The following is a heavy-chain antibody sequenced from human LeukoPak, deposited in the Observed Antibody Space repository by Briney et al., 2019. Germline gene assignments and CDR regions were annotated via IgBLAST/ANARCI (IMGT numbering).Heavy chain of an antibody. Sequence: PGGSLRLSCAASGFTFSSYGMHWVRQAPGKGLEWVAVISYDGSNKYYADSVKGRFTISRDNSKNTLYLQMNSLRAEDTAVYYCARPASGLARRWYYYYMDVWGKGTTVTVSS. CDR3: ARPASGLARRWYYYYMDV. V-gene: IGHV3-30*03. CDR1: GFTFSSYG. D-gene: IGHD1-14*01. J-gene: IGHJ6*03. CDR2: ISYDGSNK.